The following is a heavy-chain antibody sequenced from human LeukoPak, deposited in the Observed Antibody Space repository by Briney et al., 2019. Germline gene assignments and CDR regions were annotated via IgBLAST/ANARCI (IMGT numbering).Heavy chain of an antibody. D-gene: IGHD4-11*01. Sequence: PSETLSLTCTVSGGSISSYYWSWTRQPPGKGLEWIGYIYYSGSTDYNPSLKSRVTISVDTSKNQFSLKLSSVTAADTAVYYCAREGVTKYYFDYWGQGTLVTVSS. V-gene: IGHV4-59*01. CDR1: GGSISSYY. CDR3: AREGVTKYYFDY. CDR2: IYYSGST. J-gene: IGHJ4*02.